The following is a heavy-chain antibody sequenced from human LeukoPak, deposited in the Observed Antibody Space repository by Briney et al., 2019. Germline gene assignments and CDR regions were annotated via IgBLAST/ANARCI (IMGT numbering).Heavy chain of an antibody. D-gene: IGHD6-13*01. Sequence: ASVKVSCKASGYTFTSYGISWVRQAPGQGLEWMGWFSAYNGNTNYAQKLQGRVTMTTDTSTSTAYMQLRSLRSDDTAVYYCARDRSGSSSWLSDYWGQGTLVTVSS. CDR1: GYTFTSYG. V-gene: IGHV1-18*01. CDR2: FSAYNGNT. J-gene: IGHJ4*02. CDR3: ARDRSGSSSWLSDY.